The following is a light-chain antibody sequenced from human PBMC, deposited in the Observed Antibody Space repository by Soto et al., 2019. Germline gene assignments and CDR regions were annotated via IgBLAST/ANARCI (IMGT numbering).Light chain of an antibody. J-gene: IGKJ4*02. V-gene: IGKV1-5*01. Sequence: DIQMTQSPSTLSAFVGDRVTINCRASQSISSWVAWYQQKPGKATKLLIYDAFSLESGVPSRFSGSGFGTEFTLTISSLQPDDFATYYCQQYNSYLLTFGGGTKVEIK. CDR2: DAF. CDR3: QQYNSYLLT. CDR1: QSISSW.